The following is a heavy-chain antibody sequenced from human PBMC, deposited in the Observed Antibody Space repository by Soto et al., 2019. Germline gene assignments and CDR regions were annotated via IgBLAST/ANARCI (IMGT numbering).Heavy chain of an antibody. V-gene: IGHV3-66*01. D-gene: IGHD2-15*01. CDR3: AREPRYCRGGSCSITGDAYDI. CDR2: ISNRGDT. Sequence: EVQLVESGGGLVQPGGSLRLSCTSSGFIVSDTYVNWVRQAPGKGLAWVSVISNRGDTHYADSVRGRFSLSRDISDNTLHLQTNNLRVEDTAVYYCAREPRYCRGGSCSITGDAYDIWGQGTLVTVSS. CDR1: GFIVSDTY. J-gene: IGHJ3*02.